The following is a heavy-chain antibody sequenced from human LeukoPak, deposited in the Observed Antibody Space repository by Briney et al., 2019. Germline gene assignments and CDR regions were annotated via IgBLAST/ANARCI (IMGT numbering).Heavy chain of an antibody. CDR3: ASAGLSEGSSGYRPYYFDY. Sequence: ASVKVSCKASGYTFTSYDINWVRQATGQGLEWMGWTNPNSGNTGYAQKFQGRVTMTRNTSISTAYMELSSLRSEDTAVYYCASAGLSEGSSGYRPYYFDYWGQGTLVTDSS. CDR1: GYTFTSYD. D-gene: IGHD3-22*01. CDR2: TNPNSGNT. J-gene: IGHJ4*02. V-gene: IGHV1-8*01.